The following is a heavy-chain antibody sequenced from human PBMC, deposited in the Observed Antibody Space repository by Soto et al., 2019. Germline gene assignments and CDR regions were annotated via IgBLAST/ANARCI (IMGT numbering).Heavy chain of an antibody. D-gene: IGHD2-2*01. CDR2: IYYSGST. CDR3: ARGKTYCSSTSCSLDAFDI. CDR1: GGSISSYY. J-gene: IGHJ3*02. V-gene: IGHV4-59*08. Sequence: PSETLSLTCTVSGGSISSYYWSWIRQPPGKGLEWIGYIYYSGSTNYNPSLKSRVTISVDTSKNQFSLKLSSVTAADTAVYYCARGKTYCSSTSCSLDAFDIWGQGTMVIVSS.